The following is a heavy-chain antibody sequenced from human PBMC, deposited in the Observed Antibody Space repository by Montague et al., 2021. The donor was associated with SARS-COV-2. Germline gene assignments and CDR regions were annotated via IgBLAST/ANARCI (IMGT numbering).Heavy chain of an antibody. V-gene: IGHV3-30-3*01. J-gene: IGHJ5*02. CDR3: ARVAQLLLGNPQNLFDP. D-gene: IGHD4-23*01. CDR1: GFSFSSYA. CDR2: ISFDGNDR. Sequence: SLRLSCAASGFSFSSYAMHWVRQPPGKGLEWLAVISFDGNDRYYAGSLRGRFTISRDNSKGTLYLQLTDLRSDDTGVYYCARVAQLLLGNPQNLFDPWGQGTLVTVST.